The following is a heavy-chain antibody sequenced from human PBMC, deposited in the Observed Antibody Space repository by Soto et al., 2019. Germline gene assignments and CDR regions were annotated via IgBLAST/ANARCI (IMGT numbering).Heavy chain of an antibody. J-gene: IGHJ5*02. Sequence: PSETLSLTCTVSGGSISSYYWSWIRQPPGKGLEWIGYIYYSGSTNYNPSLKSRVTISVDTSKNQFSLKLSSVTAADTAVYYCARSDTMVRGVGWFDPWGQGTLVTVSS. CDR1: GGSISSYY. D-gene: IGHD3-10*01. CDR3: ARSDTMVRGVGWFDP. V-gene: IGHV4-59*01. CDR2: IYYSGST.